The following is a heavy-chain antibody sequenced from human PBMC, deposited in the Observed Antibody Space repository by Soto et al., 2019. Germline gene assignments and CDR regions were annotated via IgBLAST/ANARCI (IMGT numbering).Heavy chain of an antibody. D-gene: IGHD3-22*01. CDR1: GFTFSSYG. CDR3: AKDPADSSGWRYYYDSSGYYYIGGFDY. Sequence: PGGSLRLSCAASGFTFSSYGMHWVRQAPGKGLEWVAVISYDGSNKYYADSVKGRFTISRDNSKNTLYLQMNSLRAEDAAVYYCAKDPADSSGWRYYYDSSGYYYIGGFDYWGQGTLVTVSS. CDR2: ISYDGSNK. J-gene: IGHJ4*02. V-gene: IGHV3-30*18.